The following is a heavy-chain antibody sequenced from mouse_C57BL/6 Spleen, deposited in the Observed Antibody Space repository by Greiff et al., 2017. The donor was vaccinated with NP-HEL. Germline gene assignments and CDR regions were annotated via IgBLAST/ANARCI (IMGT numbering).Heavy chain of an antibody. CDR3: ARGYDGYYEGYFDV. V-gene: IGHV1-26*01. D-gene: IGHD2-3*01. CDR1: GYTFTDYY. J-gene: IGHJ1*03. CDR2: INPNNGGT. Sequence: DVQLQESGPELVKPGASVKISCKASGYTFTDYYMNWVKQSHGKSLEWIGDINPNNGGTSYNQKFKGKATLTVDKSSSTAYMELRSLTSEDSAVYYCARGYDGYYEGYFDVWGTGTTVTVSS.